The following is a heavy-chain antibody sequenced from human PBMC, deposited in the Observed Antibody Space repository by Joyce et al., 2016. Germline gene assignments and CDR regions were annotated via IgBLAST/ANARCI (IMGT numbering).Heavy chain of an antibody. CDR2: IIPILATPEA. J-gene: IGHJ4*02. V-gene: IGHV1-69*06. CDR3: ARERYFGSGSSNYDY. D-gene: IGHD3-10*01. CDR1: GDTFSKYA. Sequence: QVQLVQSGAAVREPGSSVTVSCKASGDTFSKYAIGWVRHAPGQGLEWTGGIIPILATPEANYAQKFQGRVTITADKYTSTAYMVLRDLRSEETALYFCARERYFGSGSSNYDYWGQGTLVTVSS.